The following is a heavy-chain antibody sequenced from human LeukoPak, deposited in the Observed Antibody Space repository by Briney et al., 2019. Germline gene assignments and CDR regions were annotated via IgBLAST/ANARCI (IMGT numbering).Heavy chain of an antibody. J-gene: IGHJ5*02. V-gene: IGHV3-49*04. CDR2: IRSKAYGGTT. D-gene: IGHD6-13*01. CDR1: GCTFGDYA. Sequence: GGSLRLSCTASGCTFGDYAMSWVRQAPGKGLEWVGFIRSKAYGGTTEYAASVKGRFTISRDDSKSIAYLQMNSLKTEDTAVYYCTRDRRAAAGRTLTFDTWGQGTLVTVSS. CDR3: TRDRRAAAGRTLTFDT.